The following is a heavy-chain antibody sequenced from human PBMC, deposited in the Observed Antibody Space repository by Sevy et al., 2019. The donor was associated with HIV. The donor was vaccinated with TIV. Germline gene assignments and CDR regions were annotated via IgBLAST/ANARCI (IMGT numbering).Heavy chain of an antibody. D-gene: IGHD3-10*01. V-gene: IGHV3-33*01. CDR3: ARDKLPPVSVTMVRGALSYYFDY. CDR1: GFTFNTYG. Sequence: GGSLRLSCAASGFTFNTYGMHWVRQAPGKGLEWVAVIWYDGINKFYADSVKGRFTISRDNSKNTLYLQMNSLRAADTAVYYCARDKLPPVSVTMVRGALSYYFDYWGQGTLVTVSS. J-gene: IGHJ4*02. CDR2: IWYDGINK.